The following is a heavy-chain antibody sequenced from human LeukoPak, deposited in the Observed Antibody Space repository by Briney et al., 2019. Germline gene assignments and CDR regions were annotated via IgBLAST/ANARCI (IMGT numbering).Heavy chain of an antibody. CDR3: ATSRVFDF. Sequence: PGGSLRLSCVTSGFTFSDYFVNWIRQAPGKGPEWLSFINSDGNNIYYRDSVKGRFTISRDNAKKTLYLEMNNLRVDDTAIYYCATSRVFDFWGQGTLVAVSS. V-gene: IGHV3-11*04. CDR1: GFTFSDYF. CDR2: INSDGNNI. J-gene: IGHJ4*02.